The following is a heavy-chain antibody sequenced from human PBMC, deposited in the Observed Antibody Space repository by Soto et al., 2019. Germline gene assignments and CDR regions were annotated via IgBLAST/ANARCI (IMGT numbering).Heavy chain of an antibody. D-gene: IGHD3-22*01. J-gene: IGHJ4*02. V-gene: IGHV1-3*01. Sequence: ASVKVSCKASGYTFTSYAMHWVRQAPGQRLEWMGWINAGNGNTNYAQKFQERVTITRDMSTSTAYMELSSLRSEDTAVYYCAADQYRPHDSSGYDLAWGQGTLVTVSS. CDR3: AADQYRPHDSSGYDLA. CDR2: INAGNGNT. CDR1: GYTFTSYA.